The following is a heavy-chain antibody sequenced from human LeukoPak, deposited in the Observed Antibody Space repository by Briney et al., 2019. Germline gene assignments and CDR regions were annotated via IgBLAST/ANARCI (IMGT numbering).Heavy chain of an antibody. V-gene: IGHV3-48*03. CDR2: ISSSGSNI. D-gene: IGHD5-18*01. Sequence: GGSLRLSCAASGFTFSSYEMNWVRQAPGKGLEWVSYISSSGSNIYYADSVKGRFTISRDNAKNSLYLQMNSLRAEDTAVYYCARVSERGYTMVGYFDYWGQGTLVTVSS. J-gene: IGHJ4*02. CDR1: GFTFSSYE. CDR3: ARVSERGYTMVGYFDY.